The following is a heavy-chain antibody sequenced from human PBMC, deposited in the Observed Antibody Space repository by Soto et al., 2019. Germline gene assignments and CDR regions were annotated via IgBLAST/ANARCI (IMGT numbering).Heavy chain of an antibody. J-gene: IGHJ4*02. Sequence: PGESLKISCKVSGDSFTSFWIGWVRQMPGKGLEWLGSIYPGDSDTRYSPSFQGQVTISADKSITTAYLQWSSLKASDTAIYYCERKHHLDSRGWYNWGQGTLVTVSS. CDR3: ERKHHLDSRGWYN. CDR2: IYPGDSDT. D-gene: IGHD6-19*01. CDR1: GDSFTSFW. V-gene: IGHV5-51*01.